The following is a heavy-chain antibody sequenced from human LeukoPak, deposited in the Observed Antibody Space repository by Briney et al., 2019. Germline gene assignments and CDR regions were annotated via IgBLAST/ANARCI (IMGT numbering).Heavy chain of an antibody. D-gene: IGHD3-3*01. J-gene: IGHJ6*03. CDR2: IYTSGST. CDR1: GGFISSYH. CDR3: ARVPYYDFWSGSGYYYYYYMDV. V-gene: IGHV4-4*07. Sequence: SDTLSLTCSVCGGFISSYHWIWTREPAGKGLEWLGRIYTSGSTNHHPSLKRRVTMSVDTSKNQFSLKMSSVTAADTAVYYCARVPYYDFWSGSGYYYYYYMDVXGKGTTXTVSS.